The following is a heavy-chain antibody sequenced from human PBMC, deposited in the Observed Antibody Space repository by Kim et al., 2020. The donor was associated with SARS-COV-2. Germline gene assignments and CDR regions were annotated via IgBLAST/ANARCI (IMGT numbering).Heavy chain of an antibody. Sequence: GGSLRLSCATSRSTLSGYAMHWVRQAPGEGLEWVSVINAGGSRTDYADSVKGRFTISRDTSKSTLYLQMNGLRAEDTAIYYCAKDGRGFGYGPSYYGMDV. CDR1: RSTLSGYA. CDR2: INAGGSRT. V-gene: IGHV3-23*03. J-gene: IGHJ6*01. CDR3: AKDGRGFGYGPSYYGMDV. D-gene: IGHD5-18*01.